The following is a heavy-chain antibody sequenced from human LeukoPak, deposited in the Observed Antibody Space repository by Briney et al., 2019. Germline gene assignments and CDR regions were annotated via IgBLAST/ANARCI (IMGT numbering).Heavy chain of an antibody. CDR2: INHSGST. V-gene: IGHV4-34*01. D-gene: IGHD3-16*01. Sequence: SETLSLTCAVYGGSSSGYYWSWIRQPPGKGLEWIGEINHSGSTNYNPSLKSRVTISVDTSKNQFSLKLSSVTAADTAVYYCARGRLPYPTYYYYYMDVWGKGTTVTVSS. CDR3: ARGRLPYPTYYYYYMDV. CDR1: GGSSSGYY. J-gene: IGHJ6*03.